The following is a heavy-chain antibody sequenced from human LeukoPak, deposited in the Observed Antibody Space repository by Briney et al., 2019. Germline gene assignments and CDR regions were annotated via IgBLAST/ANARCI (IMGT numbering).Heavy chain of an antibody. CDR2: ISWNSGSI. CDR3: AKTGGLLWFGELFDY. Sequence: GRSLRLSCAASGFTFDDYAMHWVRQAPGKGLEWVSGISWNSGSIGYADSVKGRFTISRDNAKNSLYLQMNSLRAEDTALYYCAKTGGLLWFGELFDYWGQGTLVTVSS. J-gene: IGHJ4*02. V-gene: IGHV3-9*01. CDR1: GFTFDDYA. D-gene: IGHD3-10*01.